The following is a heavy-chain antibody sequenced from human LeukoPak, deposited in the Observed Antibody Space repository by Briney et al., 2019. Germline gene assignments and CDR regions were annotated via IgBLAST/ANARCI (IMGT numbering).Heavy chain of an antibody. D-gene: IGHD6-19*01. CDR2: ISHDGSNK. V-gene: IGHV3-30*18. CDR1: GFTFSSYG. CDR3: AKPQQWLVPWY. J-gene: IGHJ4*02. Sequence: GGSLRLSCAASGFTFSSYGMHWVRQAPGKGLQWVALISHDGSNKYYADSVKGRFTISRDNSKNTLYLQMNSLRAEDTAVYYCAKPQQWLVPWYWGQGTLVTVSS.